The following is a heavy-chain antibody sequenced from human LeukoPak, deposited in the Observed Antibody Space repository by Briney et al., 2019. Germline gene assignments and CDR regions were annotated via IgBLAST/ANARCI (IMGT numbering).Heavy chain of an antibody. CDR3: ARLRVTVIDY. Sequence: SETLSLTCTVSGGSISSGGYYWSWIRQPPGKGLEWIGYIYHSGSTYYNPSLKSRVTISVDTSKNQFSLKLSSVTAADTAVYYCARLRVTVIDYWGQGTLVTVSS. CDR2: IYHSGST. V-gene: IGHV4-30-2*01. D-gene: IGHD4-23*01. CDR1: GGSISSGGYY. J-gene: IGHJ4*02.